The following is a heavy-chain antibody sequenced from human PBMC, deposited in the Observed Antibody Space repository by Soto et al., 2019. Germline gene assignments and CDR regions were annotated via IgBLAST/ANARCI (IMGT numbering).Heavy chain of an antibody. D-gene: IGHD3-3*01. CDR3: AHSPFTIFGVVQNWFDP. Sequence: GSGPTLVNPTQTLTLTCTFSGFSLSTSGVGVGWIRQPPGKALEWLALIYWDDDKRYSPSLKSRLTITKDTSKNQVVLTMTNMDPVDTATYYCAHSPFTIFGVVQNWFDPWGQGTLVTVSS. V-gene: IGHV2-5*02. CDR1: GFSLSTSGVG. J-gene: IGHJ5*02. CDR2: IYWDDDK.